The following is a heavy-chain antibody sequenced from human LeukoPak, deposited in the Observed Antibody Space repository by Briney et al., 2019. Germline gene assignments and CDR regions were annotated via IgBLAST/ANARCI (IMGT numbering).Heavy chain of an antibody. CDR2: IIPIFGTA. Sequence: ASVKVSCKASGGTFSSYAISWVRQAPGQGLEWMGGIIPIFGTANYAQKFQGRVTITADKSTSTAYMELSSLRSEGTAVYYCAKDTGWELLLVAFDIWGQGTMVTVSS. D-gene: IGHD1-26*01. CDR1: GGTFSSYA. CDR3: AKDTGWELLLVAFDI. V-gene: IGHV1-69*06. J-gene: IGHJ3*02.